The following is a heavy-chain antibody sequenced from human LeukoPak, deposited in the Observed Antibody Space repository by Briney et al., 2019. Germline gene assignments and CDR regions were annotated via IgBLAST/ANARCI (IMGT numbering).Heavy chain of an antibody. V-gene: IGHV5-10-1*01. Sequence: GESLKVSCKISGYNFTNYWINWVRQMPGKGLEWMGRIDPSDSYTNYSPSFQGHVTISADKSINTAYLQWSSLKASDTAMYYCTAHPAVLTPLEYWGQGTLVTVSS. CDR1: GYNFTNYW. CDR2: IDPSDSYT. CDR3: TAHPAVLTPLEY. J-gene: IGHJ4*02. D-gene: IGHD4-23*01.